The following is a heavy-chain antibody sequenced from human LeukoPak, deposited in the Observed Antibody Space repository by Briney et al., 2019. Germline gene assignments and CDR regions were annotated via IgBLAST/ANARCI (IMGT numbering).Heavy chain of an antibody. V-gene: IGHV1-18*01. CDR2: ISGYNGNT. Sequence: ASVKVSCKASGYTFTIHGISWVRQAPGQGLEWMGWISGYNGNTDYAQNLQDRVTMTTDTSTTTAYMELRSLRSDDTAVYYCARTSSGWYLGDYWGQGTLVTVPS. CDR1: GYTFTIHG. CDR3: ARTSSGWYLGDY. J-gene: IGHJ4*02. D-gene: IGHD6-19*01.